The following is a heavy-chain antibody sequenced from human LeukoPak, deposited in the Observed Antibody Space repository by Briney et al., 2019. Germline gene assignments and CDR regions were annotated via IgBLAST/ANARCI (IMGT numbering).Heavy chain of an antibody. D-gene: IGHD6-19*01. V-gene: IGHV3-7*01. J-gene: IGHJ4*02. CDR1: GFTFTTFW. CDR3: AGSGWQVYLDY. CDR2: IKQDGSER. Sequence: GGSLRLSCAAPGFTFTTFWMSWVRQAPGKGLEWVANIKQDGSERYYVDSVKGRFTISRDNAKNSLYLQMNSLRAEDTGAYYCAGSGWQVYLDYWGQGALVTVCS.